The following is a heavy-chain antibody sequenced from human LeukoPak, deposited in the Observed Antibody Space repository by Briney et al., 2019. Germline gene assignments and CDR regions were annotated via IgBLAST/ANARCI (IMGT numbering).Heavy chain of an antibody. V-gene: IGHV3-23*01. J-gene: IGHJ4*02. Sequence: GGSLRLSCAASGFTFSNYAMNWVRQAPGKGLEWVSGISGSGGNTYYADSVKGRFTISRDNSKNTLYLQMNSLRAEDTAVYYCAKGDPILAGFDYWGQGTLVTVSS. CDR1: GFTFSNYA. D-gene: IGHD2-2*02. CDR3: AKGDPILAGFDY. CDR2: ISGSGGNT.